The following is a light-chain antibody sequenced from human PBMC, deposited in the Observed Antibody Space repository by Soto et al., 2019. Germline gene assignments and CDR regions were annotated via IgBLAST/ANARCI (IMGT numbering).Light chain of an antibody. CDR3: QQYGNLPLT. CDR1: QTITT. CDR2: RVS. V-gene: IGKV3-20*01. Sequence: EIVLTQSPGTLSLSPGERATLSCRASQTITTLAWYQRKPGQAPRLLIYRVSSRATGVPDRFSGSGSGTDYTLTTSRLEPEDFAVYYCQQYGNLPLTVGGGTKVDIK. J-gene: IGKJ4*01.